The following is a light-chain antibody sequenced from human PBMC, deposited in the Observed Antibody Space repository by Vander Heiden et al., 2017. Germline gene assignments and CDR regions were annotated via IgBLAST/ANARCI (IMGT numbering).Light chain of an antibody. CDR2: DVT. CDR3: CSYAGINPDV. J-gene: IGLJ1*01. Sequence: QSALTQPRSVSGSPGQSVTISCTGTSSDVGDYDYVSWYQQHPGKAPKLLIYDVTKRPSGVPDRFSGSKSGNTASLTISGLQAEDEADYYCCSYAGINPDVFGTGTKVTVL. CDR1: SSDVGDYDY. V-gene: IGLV2-11*01.